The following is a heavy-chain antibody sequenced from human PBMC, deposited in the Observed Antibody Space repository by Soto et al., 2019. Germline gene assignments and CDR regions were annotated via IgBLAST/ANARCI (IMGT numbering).Heavy chain of an antibody. Sequence: GESLKISCKGSGYSFTSYWIGWVRQMPGKGLEWMGIIYPGDSDTRYSPSFQGHVTISADKSISTAYLQWSSLKASDTAMYYCARHEKQHVVYSYYGMDVWGQGTTVTVSS. D-gene: IGHD6-6*01. V-gene: IGHV5-51*01. CDR3: ARHEKQHVVYSYYGMDV. J-gene: IGHJ6*02. CDR2: IYPGDSDT. CDR1: GYSFTSYW.